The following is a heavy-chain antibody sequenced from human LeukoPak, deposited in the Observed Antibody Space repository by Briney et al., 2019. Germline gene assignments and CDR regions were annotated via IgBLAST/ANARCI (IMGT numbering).Heavy chain of an antibody. CDR2: IYPGDSDT. V-gene: IGHV5-51*01. Sequence: GESLKISCKGSGYSFTSYWIGWVRQMPGKGLEWMGIIYPGDSDTRYSPSFQGQVTISADKSISTVYLQWSSLKASDTAMYYCASFGLSGSYFASPFDYWGQGTLVTVSS. CDR1: GYSFTSYW. J-gene: IGHJ4*02. CDR3: ASFGLSGSYFASPFDY. D-gene: IGHD1-26*01.